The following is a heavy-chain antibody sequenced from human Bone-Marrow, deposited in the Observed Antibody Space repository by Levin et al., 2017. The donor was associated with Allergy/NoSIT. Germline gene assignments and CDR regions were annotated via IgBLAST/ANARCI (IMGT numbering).Heavy chain of an antibody. CDR2: ISHSGST. J-gene: IGHJ6*04. V-gene: IGHV4-34*01. D-gene: IGHD5-12*01. Sequence: SETLSLTCAVHGGSFSGYYWNWIRQPPGKGLEWIGEISHSGSTNYNPSLKSRVTITVDKSKNQFSLMLTSMTAADTAVYYCARRGYSGYMDVWGEGTTVIVSS. CDR3: ARRGYSGYMDV. CDR1: GGSFSGYY.